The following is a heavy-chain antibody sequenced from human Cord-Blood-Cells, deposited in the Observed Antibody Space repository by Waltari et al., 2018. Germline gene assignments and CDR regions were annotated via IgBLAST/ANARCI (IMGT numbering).Heavy chain of an antibody. CDR1: GSSFTSHG. CDR3: ARRGTGTFDY. V-gene: IGHV5-51*01. Sequence: VQLVQSGAEVTKPGEALQISCKGSGSSFTSHGIGWVRQMPGKGLEWMGIIYPGDSDTTYSPSFQGQVTISADKPISTAYLQWSSLKASDTAMYYCARRGTGTFDYWGQGTLVTVSS. CDR2: IYPGDSDT. D-gene: IGHD1-7*01. J-gene: IGHJ4*02.